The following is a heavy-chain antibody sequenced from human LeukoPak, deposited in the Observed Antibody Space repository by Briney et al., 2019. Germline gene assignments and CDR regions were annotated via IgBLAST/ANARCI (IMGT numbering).Heavy chain of an antibody. V-gene: IGHV1-69*04. Sequence: ASVTVSCKASGGTFSSYAISWVRQAPGQGLEWMGRIIPILGIANYAQKFQGRVTITADKSTSTAYMELSSLRSEDTAVYYCARGNVPSTAEYFQHWGQGTLVTASS. CDR3: ARGNVPSTAEYFQH. J-gene: IGHJ1*01. CDR1: GGTFSSYA. D-gene: IGHD4-4*01. CDR2: IIPILGIA.